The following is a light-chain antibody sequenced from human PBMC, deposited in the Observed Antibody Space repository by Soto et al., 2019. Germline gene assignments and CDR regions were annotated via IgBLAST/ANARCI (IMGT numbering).Light chain of an antibody. V-gene: IGKV3-15*01. CDR2: GIS. CDR3: QQYSKWPIT. J-gene: IGKJ5*01. CDR1: QSVNSN. Sequence: ETVMTQSPATLSVSPVESATLSCMASQSVNSNYLAWYQQHPGQPPRLLIYGISTRATGIPARFSGSGSGTEFSLTISSLQSEDFAVYYCQQYSKWPITFGQGTRLEL.